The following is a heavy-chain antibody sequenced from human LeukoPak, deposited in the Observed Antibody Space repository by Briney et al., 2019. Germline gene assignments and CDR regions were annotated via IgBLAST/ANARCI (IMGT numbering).Heavy chain of an antibody. V-gene: IGHV1-2*02. CDR3: AREIAVAGTRDFDY. D-gene: IGHD6-19*01. CDR1: GYTFTGYY. CDR2: INPNSGGT. Sequence: GASVKVSCKASGYTFTGYYMHWVRQAPGQGLEWMGWINPNSGGTNYAQKFQGRVTMTRDTSISTAYMELSRLRSDDTAVYYCAREIAVAGTRDFDYWGQGTLVTVSS. J-gene: IGHJ4*02.